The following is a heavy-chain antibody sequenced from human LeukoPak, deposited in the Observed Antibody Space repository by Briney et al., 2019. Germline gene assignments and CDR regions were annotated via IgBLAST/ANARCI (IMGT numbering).Heavy chain of an antibody. V-gene: IGHV1-18*01. CDR2: ISAYNGNT. J-gene: IGHJ6*03. Sequence: ASVKVSCKASGYTFTSYGISWVRQAPGQGLEWMGWISAYNGNTNYAQKLQGRVTMTTDTSTSTAYMELRSLRSDDTAVYYCARDGSYYYDSTTRGDYYYYYMDVWGKGTTVTVSS. CDR1: GYTFTSYG. CDR3: ARDGSYYYDSTTRGDYYYYYMDV. D-gene: IGHD3-22*01.